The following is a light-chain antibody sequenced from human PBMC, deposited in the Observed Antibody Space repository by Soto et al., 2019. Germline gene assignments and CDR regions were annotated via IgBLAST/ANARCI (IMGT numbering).Light chain of an antibody. CDR1: QNIDTW. J-gene: IGKJ4*01. CDR3: QQYKSYPIT. Sequence: DIQMTQSPSTLSASVGDTVTISCRANQNIDTWLAWYQQTPGKAPKFLIHKASTLESGVPSRFSGSGSGTEFTLTISSLQPDDFATYYCQQYKSYPITFGGGTKVEI. V-gene: IGKV1-5*03. CDR2: KAS.